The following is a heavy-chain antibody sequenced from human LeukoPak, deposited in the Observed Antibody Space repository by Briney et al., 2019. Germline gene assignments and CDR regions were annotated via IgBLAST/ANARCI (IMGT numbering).Heavy chain of an antibody. CDR1: GVSISSGDYY. J-gene: IGHJ4*02. V-gene: IGHV4-61*02. CDR2: MYTSGST. D-gene: IGHD6-6*01. CDR3: ARMSSSPRFDY. Sequence: TLSLTCTVSGVSISSGDYYWSWIRQPAGKGLEWIGRMYTSGSTKYNPSLKSRVTISLDTSKNQLSLKLSSVTAADTAVYYCARMSSSPRFDYWGQGTLVTVSS.